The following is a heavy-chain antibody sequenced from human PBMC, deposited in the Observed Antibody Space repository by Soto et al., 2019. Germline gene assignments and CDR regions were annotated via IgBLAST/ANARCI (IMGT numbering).Heavy chain of an antibody. CDR2: IYYSGST. J-gene: IGHJ3*02. CDR3: ARIRVVVVAATPRGIDAFDI. Sequence: PSETLSLTCTVSGGSISSSSYYWGWIRQPPGKGLEWIGSIYYSGSTCYNPSLKSRVTISVDTSKNQFSLKLSSVTAADTAVYYCARIRVVVVAATPRGIDAFDIWGQGTMVTVSS. CDR1: GGSISSSSYY. V-gene: IGHV4-39*07. D-gene: IGHD2-15*01.